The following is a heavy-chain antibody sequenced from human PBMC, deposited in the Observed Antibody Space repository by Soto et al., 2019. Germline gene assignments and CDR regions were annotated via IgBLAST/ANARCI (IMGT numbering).Heavy chain of an antibody. CDR2: ISSSSSYI. V-gene: IGHV3-21*01. CDR3: ARSRDGYSHFDY. J-gene: IGHJ4*02. CDR1: GFTFSSYS. D-gene: IGHD5-18*01. Sequence: PGGSLRLSCAASGFTFSSYSMNWVRQAPGKGLEWVSSISSSSSYIYYADSVKGRFTISRDNAKNSLYLQMNSLRAEDTAVYYCARSRDGYSHFDYWGQGTLVTVSS.